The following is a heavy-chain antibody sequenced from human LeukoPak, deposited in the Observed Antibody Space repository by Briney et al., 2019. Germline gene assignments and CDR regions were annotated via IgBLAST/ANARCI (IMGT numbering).Heavy chain of an antibody. V-gene: IGHV4-4*09. CDR1: GGSLSPYF. Sequence: KSSETLSLTCNVSGGSLSPYFWSWIRQPPGKGLEWIGYIFSSGSTNYNPSLKSRVTISVDTSKNQFSLKLSSVTAADTAVYYCAKDRWSGITIFGNFDYWGQGTLVTVSS. CDR2: IFSSGST. J-gene: IGHJ4*02. CDR3: AKDRWSGITIFGNFDY. D-gene: IGHD3-3*01.